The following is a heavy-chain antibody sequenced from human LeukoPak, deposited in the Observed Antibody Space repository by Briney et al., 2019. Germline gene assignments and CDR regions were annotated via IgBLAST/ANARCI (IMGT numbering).Heavy chain of an antibody. CDR1: GFTFSTYW. CDR3: ARIPPAQARWGYYFDY. Sequence: PGGSLRLSCAASGFTFSTYWMSWVRQAPGKGLEWVANIKRDGSEKYYVDSVKGRFTISRDNAKNSLFLQINSLRAEDTAVYYCARIPPAQARWGYYFDYWGQGTLVTVSS. J-gene: IGHJ4*02. D-gene: IGHD2-21*01. CDR2: IKRDGSEK. V-gene: IGHV3-7*01.